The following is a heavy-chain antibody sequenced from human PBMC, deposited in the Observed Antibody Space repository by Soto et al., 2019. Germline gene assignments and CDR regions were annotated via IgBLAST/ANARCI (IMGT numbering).Heavy chain of an antibody. V-gene: IGHV1-46*01. CDR1: GYTFSNYY. Sequence: VKVSCKASGYTFSNYYMQWVRQAPGQGLEWMGIINPNGGTTSYALKFRGRVTMSRDTPTSTVYMELSSLRSEDTAVYYCGRVGCGSGRCYRFDYWGQGTLVTVSS. D-gene: IGHD2-15*01. CDR3: GRVGCGSGRCYRFDY. CDR2: INPNGGTT. J-gene: IGHJ4*02.